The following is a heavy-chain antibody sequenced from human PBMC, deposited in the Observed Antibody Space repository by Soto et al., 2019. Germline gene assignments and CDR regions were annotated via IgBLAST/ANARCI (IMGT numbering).Heavy chain of an antibody. CDR1: GFTFSSYG. J-gene: IGHJ6*02. Sequence: GGSLRLSCAASGFTFSSYGMHWVRQAPGKGLEWVAVIWYDGSNKYYADSVKGRFTISRDNSKNTLYLQMNSLRAEDTAVYYCARDCVTDYDFWSGSSGAWYYYYGMDVWGQGTTVTVSS. CDR2: IWYDGSNK. CDR3: ARDCVTDYDFWSGSSGAWYYYYGMDV. V-gene: IGHV3-33*01. D-gene: IGHD3-3*01.